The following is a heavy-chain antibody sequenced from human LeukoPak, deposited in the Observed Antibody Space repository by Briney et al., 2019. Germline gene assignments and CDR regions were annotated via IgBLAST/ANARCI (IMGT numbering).Heavy chain of an antibody. CDR2: IYNSGST. D-gene: IGHD6-19*01. V-gene: IGHV4-59*08. Sequence: PSETLSLTCTVSGGSISNYYWSWIRQPPGKGLEWIGYIYNSGSTNYNPSLKSRVTISVDTSKTQFSLKLSSVTAADTAVYYCARHGLSGWGAHFEYWGQGTLVTVSS. J-gene: IGHJ4*02. CDR3: ARHGLSGWGAHFEY. CDR1: GGSISNYY.